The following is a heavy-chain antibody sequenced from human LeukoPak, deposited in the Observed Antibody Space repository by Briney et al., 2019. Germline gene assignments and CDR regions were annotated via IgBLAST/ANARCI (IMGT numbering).Heavy chain of an antibody. V-gene: IGHV3-74*01. J-gene: IGHJ4*02. CDR1: GFTFSTYW. Sequence: GGSLRLSCGASGFTFSTYWMHWVRQAPGKGLVWVSRINTYGNSTNYADSVKGRFTISRDNAKNTLYLQMNSLRVEDAAVYYCVRGGYCSSTSCFDYWGQGTVVTVSS. CDR2: INTYGNST. D-gene: IGHD2-2*01. CDR3: VRGGYCSSTSCFDY.